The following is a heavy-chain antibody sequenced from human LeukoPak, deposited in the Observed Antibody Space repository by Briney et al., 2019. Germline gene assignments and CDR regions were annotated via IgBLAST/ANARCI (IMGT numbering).Heavy chain of an antibody. CDR1: GGSFSGYY. D-gene: IGHD6-13*01. V-gene: IGHV4-34*01. CDR2: IYYSGGT. Sequence: SETLSLTCAVYGGSFSGYYWSWIRQPPGKGLEWVGSIYYSGGTYYNPSLKSRVTISVDTSKNQFYLKLSSVTAADASVYDCGRRLAGYTFDYWGQGTLVTVSS. J-gene: IGHJ4*02. CDR3: GRRLAGYTFDY.